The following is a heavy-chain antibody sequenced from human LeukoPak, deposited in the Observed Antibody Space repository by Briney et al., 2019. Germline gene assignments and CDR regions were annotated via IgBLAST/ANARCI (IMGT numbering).Heavy chain of an antibody. J-gene: IGHJ4*02. Sequence: SETLSLTCTVSGGSVSSTTYYWSWIRQPPGKGLEWIASINYSGSTYYNPSLKSRVTISVDTSENQFSLKLSSVTAADTAVYYCARYVVYGSGKYYFDYWGQGTPVTVSS. CDR2: INYSGST. V-gene: IGHV4-39*01. D-gene: IGHD3-10*01. CDR3: ARYVVYGSGKYYFDY. CDR1: GGSVSSTTYY.